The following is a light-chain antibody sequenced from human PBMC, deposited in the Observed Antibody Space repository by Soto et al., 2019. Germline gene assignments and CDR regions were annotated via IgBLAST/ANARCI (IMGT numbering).Light chain of an antibody. V-gene: IGKV3-20*01. CDR2: GAS. Sequence: EIVLTQSPGTLSLSPGERATLSCRASPSVSSSLAWYQQKPGQAPRLLIYGASSRATGIPDRFSGSGSGTDFTLAISRLEPEDFAVYYCQQYGSSPPLTFGGGTKVEIK. J-gene: IGKJ4*01. CDR1: PSVSSS. CDR3: QQYGSSPPLT.